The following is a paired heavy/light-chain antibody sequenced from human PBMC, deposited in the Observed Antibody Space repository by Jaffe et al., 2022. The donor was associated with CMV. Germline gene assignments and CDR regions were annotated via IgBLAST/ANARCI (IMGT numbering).Heavy chain of an antibody. CDR1: GFTFTSSA. CDR3: AAGVRYSSSWYPYDAFDI. J-gene: IGHJ3*02. CDR2: IVVGSGNT. V-gene: IGHV1-58*01. Sequence: QMQLVQSGPEVKKPGTSVKVSCKASGFTFTSSAVQWVRQARGQRLEWIGWIVVGSGNTNYAQKFQERVTITRDMSTSTAYMELSSLRSEDTAVYYCAAGVRYSSSWYPYDAFDIWGQGTMVTVSS. D-gene: IGHD6-13*01.
Light chain of an antibody. V-gene: IGKV1-27*01. CDR2: AAS. J-gene: IGKJ1*01. Sequence: DIQMTQSPSSLSASVGDRVTITCRASQGISNYLAWYQQKPGKVPKLLIYAASTLQSGVPSRFSGSGSGTDFTLTISSLQPEDVATYYCQKYNSAPLTFGQGTKVEIK. CDR1: QGISNY. CDR3: QKYNSAPLT.